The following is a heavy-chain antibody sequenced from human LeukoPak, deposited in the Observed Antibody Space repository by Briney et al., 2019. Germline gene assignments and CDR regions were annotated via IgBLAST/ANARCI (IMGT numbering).Heavy chain of an antibody. CDR2: IYSGGST. CDR3: AREGIPGPYDSSGYSSFPFDY. D-gene: IGHD3-22*01. V-gene: IGHV3-53*01. J-gene: IGHJ4*02. Sequence: SGGSLRLSCAASGFTVSSNYMSWVRQAPGKGLEWVSVIYSGGSTYYADSVKGRFTISRGNSKNTLYLQMNSLRAEDTAVYYCAREGIPGPYDSSGYSSFPFDYWGQGTLVTVSS. CDR1: GFTVSSNY.